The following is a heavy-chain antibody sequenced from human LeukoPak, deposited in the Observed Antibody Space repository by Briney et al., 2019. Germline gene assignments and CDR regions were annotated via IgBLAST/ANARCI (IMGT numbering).Heavy chain of an antibody. CDR1: GFDFSSNW. J-gene: IGHJ6*02. Sequence: QAGGSLRLSCAASGFDFSSNWMHWVRHAPGQGLVWVSRIKGDGISTNYADSVKGRFTISRDIAKNTLYLQMNSLRAEDTGVYYCARCSGGLGESSYYYGMDVWGQGTTVTVSS. D-gene: IGHD2-15*01. CDR3: ARCSGGLGESSYYYGMDV. CDR2: IKGDGIST. V-gene: IGHV3-74*01.